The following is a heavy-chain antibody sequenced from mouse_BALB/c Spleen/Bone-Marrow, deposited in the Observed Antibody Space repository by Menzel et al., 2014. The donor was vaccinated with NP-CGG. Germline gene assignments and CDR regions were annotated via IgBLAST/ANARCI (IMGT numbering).Heavy chain of an antibody. CDR3: ASGYYGSSPYWYFDV. D-gene: IGHD1-1*01. J-gene: IGHJ1*01. Sequence: EVKLEESGAELVRPGALVKLSCKASGFNIKDYYMHWVKQRPEQGLEWIGWIDPENGNTIYDPKFQGKASITADTSSNTAYLQLSSLTSEDTAVYYRASGYYGSSPYWYFDVWGAGTTVTVSS. CDR1: GFNIKDYY. CDR2: IDPENGNT. V-gene: IGHV14-1*02.